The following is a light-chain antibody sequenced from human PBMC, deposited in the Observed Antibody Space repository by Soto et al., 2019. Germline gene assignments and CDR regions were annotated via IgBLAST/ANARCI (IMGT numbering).Light chain of an antibody. Sequence: EIVLTQSPGTLSLSPGERATLSCRASQSVSSTYLVWYQQKPGQAPRLLMYGASNRATGIPDRFSGSGSGTDFTLTISRLEPEDFAVYYCQHYGRSPKTFGQGTKVEIK. J-gene: IGKJ1*01. CDR1: QSVSSTY. V-gene: IGKV3-20*01. CDR2: GAS. CDR3: QHYGRSPKT.